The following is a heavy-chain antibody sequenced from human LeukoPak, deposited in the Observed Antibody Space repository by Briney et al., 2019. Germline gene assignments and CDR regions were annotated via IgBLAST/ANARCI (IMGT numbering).Heavy chain of an antibody. D-gene: IGHD3-22*01. CDR3: ASYDSRLWAFDI. V-gene: IGHV4-31*03. J-gene: IGHJ3*02. Sequence: PSETLSLTCTVSGGSISSGAYYCTWIRQHPGKGLEWIGYIYYSGSTYYNPSLKSRVTISVDTSKNQFSLKLSSVTAADTAVYYCASYDSRLWAFDIWGQGTMVTVSS. CDR2: IYYSGST. CDR1: GGSISSGAYY.